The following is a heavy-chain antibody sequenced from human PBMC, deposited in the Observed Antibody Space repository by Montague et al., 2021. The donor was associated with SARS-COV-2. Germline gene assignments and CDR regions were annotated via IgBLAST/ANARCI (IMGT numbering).Heavy chain of an antibody. J-gene: IGHJ4*02. CDR1: GGTVRDYY. CDR2: IFYNGYT. D-gene: IGHD3-22*01. V-gene: IGHV4-59*02. Sequence: SETLSLTCTVSGGTVRDYYWNWIRQTPGKGLEWIGYIFYNGYTKYNPSLESRVTLSVDTPGNQFFLSLRSVTAADTAVYYCARGWFSPMLVVVIRGPFDYWGQGALVTVSS. CDR3: ARGWFSPMLVVVIRGPFDY.